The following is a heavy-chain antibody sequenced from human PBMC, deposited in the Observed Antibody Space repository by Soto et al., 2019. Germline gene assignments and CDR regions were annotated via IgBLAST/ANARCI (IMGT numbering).Heavy chain of an antibody. Sequence: QAQLVQSGAEVKKPGASVKVSCKASGYSFTTSGITWVRQAPGQGLEWMGWISTYNGNTNYAQKFQDRVTLTTDTSTSTAYMELRSLRSDDMAVYYCARRLYGDYDYWGQGTLVTVSS. J-gene: IGHJ4*02. CDR2: ISTYNGNT. V-gene: IGHV1-18*03. CDR3: ARRLYGDYDY. CDR1: GYSFTTSG. D-gene: IGHD4-17*01.